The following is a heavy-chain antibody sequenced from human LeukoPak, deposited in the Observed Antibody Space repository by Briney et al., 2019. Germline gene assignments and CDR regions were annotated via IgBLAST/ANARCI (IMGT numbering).Heavy chain of an antibody. J-gene: IGHJ4*02. Sequence: SETLSLTCTVSGDSISSHYWSWIRRPPGKGLEWLGYIYHSGNTNYNPSLKSRVTISLDTSKNQFSLRLSFVAAADTAVYYCASFPGYSSIIPYYFDYWGQGILVTVSS. CDR1: GDSISSHY. CDR2: IYHSGNT. V-gene: IGHV4-59*11. D-gene: IGHD6-13*01. CDR3: ASFPGYSSIIPYYFDY.